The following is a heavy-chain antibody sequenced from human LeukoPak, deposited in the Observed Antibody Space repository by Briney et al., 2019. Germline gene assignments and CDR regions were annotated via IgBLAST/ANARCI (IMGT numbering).Heavy chain of an antibody. Sequence: PGGSLRLSCAASGFTFSRHWMSWVRQTPGKGLEWVSVIYSGGSTYYADSVKGRFTISRDNSKNTLYLQMNSLRAEDTAVYYCAREILRVYSYGYSYYYYMDVWGKGTTVTVSS. J-gene: IGHJ6*03. CDR2: IYSGGST. CDR1: GFTFSRHW. D-gene: IGHD5-18*01. V-gene: IGHV3-66*02. CDR3: AREILRVYSYGYSYYYYMDV.